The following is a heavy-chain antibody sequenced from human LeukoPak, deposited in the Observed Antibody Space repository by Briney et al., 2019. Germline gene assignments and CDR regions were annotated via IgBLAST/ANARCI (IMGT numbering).Heavy chain of an antibody. V-gene: IGHV4-4*07. D-gene: IGHD1-14*01. Sequence: SETLSLTCTVSGGAISRWCWSWLRQPAGEGLEWIGRFCTTGSTNYSPSLESRVTMSVDTSKNQFSLNLISVTAADTAVYYCATGAGDFDHWGQGILVTVSS. CDR2: FCTTGST. CDR1: GGAISRWC. J-gene: IGHJ4*02. CDR3: ATGAGDFDH.